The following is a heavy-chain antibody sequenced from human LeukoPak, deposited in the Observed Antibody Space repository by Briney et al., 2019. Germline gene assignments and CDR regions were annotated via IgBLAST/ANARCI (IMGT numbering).Heavy chain of an antibody. D-gene: IGHD4-17*01. J-gene: IGHJ4*02. CDR1: GFIVTSKY. V-gene: IGHV3-23*01. Sequence: GGSLRLSCAASGFIVTSKYMSWVRQAPGKGLEWVSAISGSGGSTYYADSVKGRFTISRDNSKNTLYLQMNSLRAEDTAVYYCAKDLVMTTVTTSGIDYWGQGTLVTVSS. CDR2: ISGSGGST. CDR3: AKDLVMTTVTTSGIDY.